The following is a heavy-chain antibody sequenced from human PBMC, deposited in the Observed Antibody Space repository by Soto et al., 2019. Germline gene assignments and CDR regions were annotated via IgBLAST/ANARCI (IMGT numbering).Heavy chain of an antibody. D-gene: IGHD2-2*01. CDR2: TYHRGTT. CDR1: GASISSYY. J-gene: IGHJ5*02. CDR3: ARGRVVVPAAVMFNCLDP. Sequence: SETLSLTCTVSGASISSYYWSWIRQPPGKGLEWMGFTYHRGTTNYNPSLKSRVTIVVDTSKNQFSLRLRSVTAADTAVYYCARGRVVVPAAVMFNCLDPWGQGALVTVSS. V-gene: IGHV4-59*13.